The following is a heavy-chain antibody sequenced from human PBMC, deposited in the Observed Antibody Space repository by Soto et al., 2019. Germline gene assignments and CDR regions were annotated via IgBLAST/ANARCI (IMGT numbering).Heavy chain of an antibody. CDR3: TTGDIVVVVAATHRVDAFDI. V-gene: IGHV3-15*01. D-gene: IGHD2-15*01. J-gene: IGHJ3*02. CDR1: GFTFSNAW. CDR2: LKSKTDGGTT. Sequence: EVQLVESGGGLVKPGGSLRLSCAASGFTFSNAWMSWVRQALGKGLEWVGRLKSKTDGGTTDYAAPVKGRFTISRDDSKNTLYMQMNSLTTEDTAVYYCTTGDIVVVVAATHRVDAFDIWGQGTMVTVSS.